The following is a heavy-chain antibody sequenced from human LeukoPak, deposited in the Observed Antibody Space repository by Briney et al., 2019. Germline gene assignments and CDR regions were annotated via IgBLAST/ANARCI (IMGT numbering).Heavy chain of an antibody. V-gene: IGHV7-4-1*02. CDR1: GYTFTSYA. J-gene: IGHJ4*02. CDR3: ARGPPDYYDSSGYYYYFDY. Sequence: GASVKVSCKASGYTFTSYAMNWVRQAPGQGLEWMGWINTNTGNPTYAQGFTGRFVFSLDTSVSTAYLQISSLKAEDTAVYYCARGPPDYYDSSGYYYYFDYWGQGTLVTVSS. D-gene: IGHD3-22*01. CDR2: INTNTGNP.